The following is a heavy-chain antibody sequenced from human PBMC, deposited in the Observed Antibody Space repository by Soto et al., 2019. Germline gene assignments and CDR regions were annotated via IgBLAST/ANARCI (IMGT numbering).Heavy chain of an antibody. V-gene: IGHV1-69*01. CDR1: GGTFSSYS. J-gene: IGHJ4*02. D-gene: IGHD1-26*01. Sequence: QVQLVQSGAEVKKPGSSVKVSCKASGGTFSSYSINWVRQAPGQGLEWMGEIIPIIGTANYAQKFQGRVTITADESTSTAYMELSSLRSEDAAVYYCARDGGRHSGGIDYWGQGTLVTVS. CDR2: IIPIIGTA. CDR3: ARDGGRHSGGIDY.